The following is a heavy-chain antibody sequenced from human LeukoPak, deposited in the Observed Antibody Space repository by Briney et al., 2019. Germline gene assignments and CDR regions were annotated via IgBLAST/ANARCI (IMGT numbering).Heavy chain of an antibody. CDR3: ARSVVAATETFDY. V-gene: IGHV3-7*01. CDR1: GFAFSNYW. Sequence: GGSLRLSCAASGFAFSNYWMSWVRQAPGKGLEWVANIKEDGSEKYYVDSVKGRFTISRDNAKNSLYLQMNSLRAEDTAVYYCARSVVAATETFDYWGQGTLVTVSS. J-gene: IGHJ4*02. D-gene: IGHD2-15*01. CDR2: IKEDGSEK.